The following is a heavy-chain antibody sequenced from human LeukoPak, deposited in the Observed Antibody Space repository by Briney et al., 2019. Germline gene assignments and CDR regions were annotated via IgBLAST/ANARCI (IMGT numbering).Heavy chain of an antibody. CDR2: ISSSSSYI. CDR1: GFTFSSYS. D-gene: IGHD6-13*01. Sequence: PGGSLRLSCAASGFTFSSYSMNWVRQAPGKGLEWVSSISSSSSYIYYADSVKGRFTISRDNAKNSLYLQMNSLRAEDTAVYYCARGNAAARGFDYWGQGTLVTVPS. J-gene: IGHJ4*02. V-gene: IGHV3-21*01. CDR3: ARGNAAARGFDY.